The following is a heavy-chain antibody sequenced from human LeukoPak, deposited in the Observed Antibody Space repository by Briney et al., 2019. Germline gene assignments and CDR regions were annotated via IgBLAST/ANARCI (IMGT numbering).Heavy chain of an antibody. CDR2: ISTYNGNT. J-gene: IGHJ4*02. V-gene: IGHV1-18*01. CDR3: ARDRSSGWYGREDY. D-gene: IGHD6-19*01. CDR1: AYTFTNYG. Sequence: ASVKVSCKASAYTFTNYGISWVRQAPGQGLEWMGWISTYNGNTNYAQKFQGRVTMTTDTSTSTAYMELRSLRSGDTAVYYCARDRSSGWYGREDYWGQGTLVTVSS.